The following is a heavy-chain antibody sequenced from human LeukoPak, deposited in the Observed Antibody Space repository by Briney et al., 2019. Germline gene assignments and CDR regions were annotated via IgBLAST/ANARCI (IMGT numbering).Heavy chain of an antibody. Sequence: GESLKISCKGSGYSFTSYWIGWVRQMPGKGLEWMGIIYPGDSDTRYSPSFQGQVTISADKSISTAYLQWSSLKASDTAMYYCASQMAAYYDILTGYYAVHDAFDIWGQGTMVTVSS. CDR3: ASQMAAYYDILTGYYAVHDAFDI. CDR2: IYPGDSDT. CDR1: GYSFTSYW. D-gene: IGHD3-9*01. V-gene: IGHV5-51*01. J-gene: IGHJ3*02.